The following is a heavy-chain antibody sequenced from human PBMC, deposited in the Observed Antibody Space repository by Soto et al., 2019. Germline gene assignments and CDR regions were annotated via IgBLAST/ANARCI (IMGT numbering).Heavy chain of an antibody. Sequence: QVQLQESGPGLVKPSETLSLTCTVSGGSINGYYWSWIRQPPGKELEWIGYVYYSGSTSYNPSLKSLVTMSVDTSKNQFSLKLTSVTAADTAVYYCARSSSSSNWYLDYWGQGTLVTVSS. CDR3: ARSSSSSNWYLDY. CDR2: VYYSGST. J-gene: IGHJ4*02. V-gene: IGHV4-59*01. CDR1: GGSINGYY. D-gene: IGHD6-13*01.